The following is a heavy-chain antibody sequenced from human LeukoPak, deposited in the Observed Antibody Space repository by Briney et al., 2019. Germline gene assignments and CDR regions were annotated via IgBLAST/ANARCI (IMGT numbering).Heavy chain of an antibody. CDR2: IIPIFGTA. CDR3: ASVRSWPHNWFDP. J-gene: IGHJ5*02. V-gene: IGHV1-69*13. Sequence: SVKVTCKASGGTFSSYAISWVRQAPGQGLEWMGGIIPIFGTANYAQKFQGRVTITADESTSTAYMELSSLRSEDTAVYYCASVRSWPHNWFDPWGQGTLVTVSS. CDR1: GGTFSSYA. D-gene: IGHD6-13*01.